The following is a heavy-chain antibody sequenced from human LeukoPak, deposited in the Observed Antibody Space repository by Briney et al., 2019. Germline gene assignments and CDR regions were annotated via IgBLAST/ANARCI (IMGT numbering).Heavy chain of an antibody. CDR3: ARDREQLNSFDY. CDR1: GGTFSSYA. J-gene: IGHJ4*02. D-gene: IGHD5-18*01. CDR2: IIPIFGTA. V-gene: IGHV1-69*05. Sequence: SLVKLSCKASGGTFSSYAISWVRQAPGQGLEWMGRIIPIFGTANYAQKFQGRVTITTDESTSTAYMELSSLRSEDTAVYYCARDREQLNSFDYWGQGTLVTVSS.